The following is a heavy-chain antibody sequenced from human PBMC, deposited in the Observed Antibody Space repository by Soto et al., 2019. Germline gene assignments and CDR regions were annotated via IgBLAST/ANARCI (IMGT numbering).Heavy chain of an antibody. CDR3: ATGVIWIGYFTVDS. J-gene: IGHJ4*02. CDR1: GVSFGKSA. Sequence: SVKVSCKASGVSFGKSAINWVRQTPVQGLEWLGGFIPVYRTLNYAQKFQGRVTITADESTGTAYMTLSSLASDDTAVYYCATGVIWIGYFTVDSWGQGTRVNVSS. CDR2: FIPVYRTL. D-gene: IGHD3-3*01. V-gene: IGHV1-69*13.